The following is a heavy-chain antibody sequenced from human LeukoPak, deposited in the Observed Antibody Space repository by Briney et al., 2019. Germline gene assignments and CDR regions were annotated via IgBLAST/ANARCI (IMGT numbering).Heavy chain of an antibody. J-gene: IGHJ4*02. CDR3: ARDGSDNWGQFDY. CDR1: GGSISSSSYY. CDR2: INYSGRT. Sequence: PSETLSLTCTVSGGSISSSSYYWGWIRQPPGKGLEWIGNINYSGRTYYNPSLKSRVTISVDPSKNQFYLELSSVAAADTAVYYCARDGSDNWGQFDYWGQGTLVTVSS. D-gene: IGHD1-1*01. V-gene: IGHV4-39*07.